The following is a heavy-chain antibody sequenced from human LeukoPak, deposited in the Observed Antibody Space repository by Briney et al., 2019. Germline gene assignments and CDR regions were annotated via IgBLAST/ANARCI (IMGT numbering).Heavy chain of an antibody. CDR3: AKAENLEWLLGSNWFDP. J-gene: IGHJ5*02. CDR2: ISGSGGST. V-gene: IGHV3-23*01. CDR1: GFTFSSYA. Sequence: PGGSLRLSCAASGFTFSSYAMSWVRQAPGKGLEWVSAISGSGGSTYYADSVKGRFTISRDNSKNTLYLQMNSLRAEDTAVYYCAKAENLEWLLGSNWFDPWGQGTLVTVSS. D-gene: IGHD3-3*01.